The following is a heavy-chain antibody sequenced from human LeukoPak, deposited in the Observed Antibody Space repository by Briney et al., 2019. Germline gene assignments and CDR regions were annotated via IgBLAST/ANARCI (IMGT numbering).Heavy chain of an antibody. CDR3: ARWATPMSYCSGGSCYRYFDY. CDR2: IYPGDSET. Sequence: GESLKISCKGSGYSFTSYWIGWVRQMPGKGLEWMGVIYPGDSETRFSPSFQGQVTISAGKSISTAYLQWSSLKASDTAMYYCARWATPMSYCSGGSCYRYFDYWGQGTLVTVSS. J-gene: IGHJ4*02. D-gene: IGHD2-15*01. V-gene: IGHV5-51*01. CDR1: GYSFTSYW.